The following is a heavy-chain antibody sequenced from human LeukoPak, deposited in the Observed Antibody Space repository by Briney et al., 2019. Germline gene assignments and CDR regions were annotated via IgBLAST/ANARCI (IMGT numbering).Heavy chain of an antibody. V-gene: IGHV3-7*01. D-gene: IGHD3-22*01. CDR3: ARGFDGSGLRIDY. Sequence: GGSLRLSCAASGFTFSSYSMNWVRQAPGKGLEWVANIKQDGSEKYYVDSVKGRFTISRDNSKNTLYLQMNSLRAEDTAVYYCARGFDGSGLRIDYWGQGTLVTVSS. J-gene: IGHJ4*02. CDR1: GFTFSSYS. CDR2: IKQDGSEK.